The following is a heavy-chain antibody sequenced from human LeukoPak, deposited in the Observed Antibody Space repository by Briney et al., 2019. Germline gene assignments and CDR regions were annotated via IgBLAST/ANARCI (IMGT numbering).Heavy chain of an antibody. CDR3: VGDTPPGGDYYFDY. CDR2: ISYDGSYK. Sequence: SGGSLRLSCAASGFTFSSYGMHWVRQAPGKGLEWVAVISYDGSYKHYADSVKGRFTISRDNSKNTLYLQMNSLRAEDTAVYYCVGDTPPGGDYYFDYWGQGTLVIVSS. V-gene: IGHV3-30*03. CDR1: GFTFSSYG. J-gene: IGHJ4*02. D-gene: IGHD3-16*01.